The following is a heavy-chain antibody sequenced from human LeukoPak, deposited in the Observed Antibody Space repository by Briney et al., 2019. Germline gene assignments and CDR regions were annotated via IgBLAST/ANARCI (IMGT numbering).Heavy chain of an antibody. CDR1: GGSISSYY. V-gene: IGHV4-4*07. Sequence: SETLSLTCTVSGGSISSYYWNWIRQPAGKGLEWIGRIYTSGSTNYNPSLKSRVTISVDTSKNQFSLKLSSVTAADTAVYYCARVARYFDWLFDYWGQGTLVTVSS. J-gene: IGHJ4*02. D-gene: IGHD3-9*01. CDR2: IYTSGST. CDR3: ARVARYFDWLFDY.